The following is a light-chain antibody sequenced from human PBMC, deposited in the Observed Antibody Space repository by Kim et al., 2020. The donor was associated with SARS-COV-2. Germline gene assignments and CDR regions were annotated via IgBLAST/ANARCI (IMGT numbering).Light chain of an antibody. CDR1: RSNIGSNA. CDR2: SND. Sequence: GQRVKITCSGSRSNIGSNAVNWYQQLPGTAPKLLIYSNDHRPSGVPDRFSGSKSGTSASLAISGLQSEDEADYYCAAWDDSLNGVIFGGGTQLTVL. CDR3: AAWDDSLNGVI. V-gene: IGLV1-44*01. J-gene: IGLJ2*01.